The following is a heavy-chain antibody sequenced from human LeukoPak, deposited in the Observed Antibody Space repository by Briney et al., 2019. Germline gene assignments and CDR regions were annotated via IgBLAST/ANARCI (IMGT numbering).Heavy chain of an antibody. D-gene: IGHD3-16*01. J-gene: IGHJ4*02. V-gene: IGHV1-18*01. CDR1: GYTFTSYG. Sequence: GASVKVSCTASGYTFTSYGISWVRQAPGQGLEWMGWISAYNGNTNYAQKLQGRVTMTTDTSTSTAYMELSSLRSEDTAVYYCARDIYGGTLGYWGQGTLVTVSS. CDR3: ARDIYGGTLGY. CDR2: ISAYNGNT.